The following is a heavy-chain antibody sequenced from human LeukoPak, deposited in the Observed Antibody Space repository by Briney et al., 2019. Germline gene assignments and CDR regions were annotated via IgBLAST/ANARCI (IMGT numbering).Heavy chain of an antibody. CDR1: GNSIRSSSYY. D-gene: IGHD3-10*01. Sequence: SETLSLTCTVSGNSIRSSSYYWSWIRQPPGKGLEWIGYIYYSGSTNYNPSLKSRVTISVDTSKNQFSLKLSSVTAADTAVYYCARSAKRITMVRGAPYYFDYWGQGTLVTVSS. V-gene: IGHV4-61*01. J-gene: IGHJ4*02. CDR3: ARSAKRITMVRGAPYYFDY. CDR2: IYYSGST.